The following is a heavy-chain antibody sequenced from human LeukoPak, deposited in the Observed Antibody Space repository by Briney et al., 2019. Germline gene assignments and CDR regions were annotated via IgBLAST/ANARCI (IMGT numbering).Heavy chain of an antibody. CDR2: ISWRSSDI. J-gene: IGHJ4*02. V-gene: IGHV3-21*04. Sequence: PGGSLRLSCVASGFTLSSYNMKWVRQAPGKRLEWVSSISWRSSDIEYADSVKGRFTISRDNSKNMLYLQMNSLRAEDTAVYYCAKDLYTSRYACCFDYWGQGTLVTVSS. D-gene: IGHD6-13*01. CDR1: GFTLSSYN. CDR3: AKDLYTSRYACCFDY.